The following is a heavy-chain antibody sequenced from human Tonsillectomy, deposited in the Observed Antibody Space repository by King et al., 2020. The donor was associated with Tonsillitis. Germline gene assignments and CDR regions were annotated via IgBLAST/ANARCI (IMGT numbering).Heavy chain of an antibody. J-gene: IGHJ4*02. D-gene: IGHD3-3*01. CDR1: GFTFSSYG. Sequence: VQLVESGGGVVQPGRSLRLSCAASGFTFSSYGMHWVRQAPGKGLEWVAVISYDGSNKNYADSVKGRFTISRDNSKNMLYLQMNSLRAEDTAVYYCAKMGDFWSGYSAYWGQGTLVTVSS. CDR2: ISYDGSNK. CDR3: AKMGDFWSGYSAY. V-gene: IGHV3-30*18.